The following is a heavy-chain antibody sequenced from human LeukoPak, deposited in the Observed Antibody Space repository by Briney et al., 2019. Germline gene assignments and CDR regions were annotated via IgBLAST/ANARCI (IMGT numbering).Heavy chain of an antibody. V-gene: IGHV3-21*01. CDR3: AKDTGRYSYGYHFDY. J-gene: IGHJ4*02. D-gene: IGHD5-18*01. CDR1: GFTFPTFT. Sequence: SGGSLRLSCATAGFTFPTFTIDWIRQAPGKGLEWVSSVSGSSRYTYYADSVKGRFTVSRDNAKNTLYLQMNSLRAEDTAVYYCAKDTGRYSYGYHFDYWGQGTLVTVSS. CDR2: VSGSSRYT.